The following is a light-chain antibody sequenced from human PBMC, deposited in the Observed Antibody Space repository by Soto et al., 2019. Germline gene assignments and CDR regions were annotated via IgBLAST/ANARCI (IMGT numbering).Light chain of an antibody. V-gene: IGLV2-14*01. CDR1: SSDVGYDNY. J-gene: IGLJ1*01. CDR3: CSYAGSRTYL. CDR2: EVS. Sequence: QSALTQPASVSGSPGQSITISCTGTSSDVGYDNYVSWFQQHPGKAPKLMIYEVSRRPSGVSNRFSGSKSANTASLTISGLQTEDEADYYCCSYAGSRTYLFGTGTKLTVL.